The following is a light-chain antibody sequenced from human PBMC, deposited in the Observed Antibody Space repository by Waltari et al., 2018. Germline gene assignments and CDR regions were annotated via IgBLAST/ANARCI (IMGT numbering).Light chain of an antibody. V-gene: IGKV3-11*01. CDR2: GSS. Sequence: VILTQSPATLSLSPGERATLSCRASQSVSSYLAWYHQKPGQAPRLLIYGSSSRATGIPDRFSGSGSGTDFTLTISSLEPEDVGVYHCYQHSSGYSFGQGTKVVIK. CDR1: QSVSSY. J-gene: IGKJ2*03. CDR3: YQHSSGYS.